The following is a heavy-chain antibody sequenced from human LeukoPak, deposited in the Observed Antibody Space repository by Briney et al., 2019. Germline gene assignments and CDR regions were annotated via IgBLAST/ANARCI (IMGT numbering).Heavy chain of an antibody. CDR3: ARVQAAGSDY. J-gene: IGHJ4*02. V-gene: IGHV4-59*12. D-gene: IGHD6-13*01. CDR1: GGSISSYY. CDR2: IYYSGST. Sequence: SETLSLTCTVSGGSISSYYWTWIRQPPGKGLEWIGYIYYSGSTNYNPSLMSRVTISVDTSKNQFSLKLSSVTAADTAVYYCARVQAAGSDYWGQGTLVTVSS.